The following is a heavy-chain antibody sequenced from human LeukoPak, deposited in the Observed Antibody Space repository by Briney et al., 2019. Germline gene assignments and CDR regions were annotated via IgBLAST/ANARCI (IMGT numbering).Heavy chain of an antibody. CDR2: IYSGGST. D-gene: IGHD1-26*01. J-gene: IGHJ4*02. CDR3: ARCQNGSSLGF. Sequence: GGSLSLSCTASGFTERSNYMSWVRQAPGKGLEWVSVIYSGGSTYYADSVRGIFTISRDNSKNTLYLQMNSLRAEDTAVYYCARCQNGSSLGFWGRGTLVTVSS. CDR1: GFTERSNY. V-gene: IGHV3-66*01.